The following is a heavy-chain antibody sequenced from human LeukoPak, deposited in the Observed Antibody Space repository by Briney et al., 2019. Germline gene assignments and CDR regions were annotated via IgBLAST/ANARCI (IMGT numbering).Heavy chain of an antibody. V-gene: IGHV3-11*04. CDR2: MSNSGSTI. CDR1: GFSFSDYY. J-gene: IGHJ4*02. CDR3: ARGGPKYYYDSSGYTDY. Sequence: GGSLRLSCAASGFSFSDYYMSWIRQAPGKGLEWVSYMSNSGSTIYYADSVKGRFTISRDNAKNSLYLQMNSLRAEDTAVYYCARGGPKYYYDSSGYTDYWGQGTLVTVSS. D-gene: IGHD3-22*01.